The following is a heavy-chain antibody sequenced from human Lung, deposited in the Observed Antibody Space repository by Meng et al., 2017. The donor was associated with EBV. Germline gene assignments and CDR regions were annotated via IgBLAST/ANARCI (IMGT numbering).Heavy chain of an antibody. V-gene: IGHV2-5*02. CDR1: GFSRSSRGVG. D-gene: IGHD6-6*01. CDR2: IYWDDDK. Sequence: QITLSESGPPLVKPTQTLTLTCTFSGFSRSSRGVGVGWIRQPPGKALEWLAVIYWDDDKRYSPSLKSRLTITKDTSKNQVVLTLTNMDPVDAATYYCAHIIAARPFDYWGQGTLVTVSS. J-gene: IGHJ4*02. CDR3: AHIIAARPFDY.